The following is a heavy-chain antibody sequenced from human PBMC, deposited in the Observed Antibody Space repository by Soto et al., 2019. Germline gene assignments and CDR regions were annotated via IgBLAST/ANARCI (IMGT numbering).Heavy chain of an antibody. V-gene: IGHV3-23*01. CDR1: GFTFASYA. CDR3: AKGLDLGYSYGTT. D-gene: IGHD5-18*01. Sequence: VGSLRLSCAASGFTFASYAMTWVRQAPGKGLEWISSISGRATSTYYADSVSGRFTITRDNSKQMVYLELSSLRVEDTAVYFCAKGLDLGYSYGTTWGQGTLVTVSS. J-gene: IGHJ5*02. CDR2: ISGRATST.